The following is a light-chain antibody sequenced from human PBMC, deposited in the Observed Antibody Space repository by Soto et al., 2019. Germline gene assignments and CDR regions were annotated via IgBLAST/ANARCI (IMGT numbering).Light chain of an antibody. CDR2: GAS. V-gene: IGKV3D-7*01. CDR3: QQDYNLQT. CDR1: QSVSSSY. Sequence: PGDRVTLSCRASQSVSSSYLTWYQQKPGQAPRLLIYGASTRATSIPARFSGSGSGTDFTLTISSLQPEDFAVYYCQQDYNLQTFGQGTKV. J-gene: IGKJ1*01.